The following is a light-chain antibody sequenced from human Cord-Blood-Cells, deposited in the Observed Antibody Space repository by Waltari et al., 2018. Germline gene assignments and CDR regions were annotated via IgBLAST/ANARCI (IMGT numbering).Light chain of an antibody. J-gene: IGKJ1*01. CDR1: QSVSGSY. Sequence: GERATLSCRASQSVSGSYLAWYQQKPGQAPRLLIYGASSRATGIPDRFSGSGSGTDFTLTISRLEPEDFAVYYCQQYGSSPRTFGQGTKVEIK. CDR3: QQYGSSPRT. V-gene: IGKV3-20*01. CDR2: GAS.